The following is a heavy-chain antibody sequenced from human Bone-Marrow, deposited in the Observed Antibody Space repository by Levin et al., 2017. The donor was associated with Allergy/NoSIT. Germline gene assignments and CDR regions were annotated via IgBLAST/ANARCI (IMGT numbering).Heavy chain of an antibody. Sequence: PSETLSLTCVASGFTFDNAWMDWVRRPPGKAPVWVSEISPEGSKTAHADSVRGRFTISRDNARNTLFLEMKSLRAEDTAVYYCVRDSNWHYDYWGQGSLVTVSS. D-gene: IGHD7-27*01. V-gene: IGHV3-74*01. CDR1: GFTFDNAW. CDR3: VRDSNWHYDY. CDR2: ISPEGSKT. J-gene: IGHJ4*02.